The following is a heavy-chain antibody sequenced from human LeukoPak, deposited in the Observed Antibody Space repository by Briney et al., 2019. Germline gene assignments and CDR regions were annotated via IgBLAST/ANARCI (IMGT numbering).Heavy chain of an antibody. CDR1: GFTFSSYG. V-gene: IGHV3-30*03. Sequence: GGSLRLSCAASGFTFSSYGMHWVRQAPGKGLEWVAVISYDGSNKYYADSVKGRFTISRDNSKNTLYLQMNSLRAEDTAVYYCARDGKGRNRIGYYFDYWGQGTLVTVSS. J-gene: IGHJ4*02. CDR3: ARDGKGRNRIGYYFDY. CDR2: ISYDGSNK. D-gene: IGHD3-10*01.